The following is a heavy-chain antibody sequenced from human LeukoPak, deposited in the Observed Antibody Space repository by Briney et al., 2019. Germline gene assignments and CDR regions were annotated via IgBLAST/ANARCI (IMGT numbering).Heavy chain of an antibody. CDR3: ARRSFGGDFDY. CDR1: GFTFSSYA. Sequence: GGSLRLSCAASGFTFSSYAMHWVRQAPGKGLEYVSAISGNGGSTYYANSVKGRFTISRDNSKNTLYLQMGSLRAEDMAVYYCARRSFGGDFDYWGQGTLVTVSS. V-gene: IGHV3-64*01. D-gene: IGHD2-21*01. CDR2: ISGNGGST. J-gene: IGHJ4*02.